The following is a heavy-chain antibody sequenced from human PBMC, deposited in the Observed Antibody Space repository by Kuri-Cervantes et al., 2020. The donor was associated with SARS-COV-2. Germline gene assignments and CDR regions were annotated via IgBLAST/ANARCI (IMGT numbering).Heavy chain of an antibody. CDR2: IIPIFGTA. Sequence: SVKVSCKASGGTFSSYAISWVRQAPGQGLEWMGGIIPIFGTANYAQKFQGRVTITADESTSTAYMELSSLRSEDTAVYYCARGVEYYDHVWGSYRSWYFDYWGQGTLVTVSS. D-gene: IGHD3-16*02. V-gene: IGHV1-69*13. CDR1: GGTFSSYA. J-gene: IGHJ4*02. CDR3: ARGVEYYDHVWGSYRSWYFDY.